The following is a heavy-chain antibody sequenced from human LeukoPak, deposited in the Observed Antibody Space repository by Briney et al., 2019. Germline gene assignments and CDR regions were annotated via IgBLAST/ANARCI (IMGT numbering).Heavy chain of an antibody. CDR1: GYSFTSYW. D-gene: IGHD2-15*01. J-gene: IGHJ3*02. Sequence: GESLKISCKGSGYSFTSYWIGWVRQMPGKGLEWMGIIYPGDSDTRYSPSFQGQVTISADKSISTAYLQWSSLKASDTAMCYCARHRAGGVVPDAFDIWGQGTMVTVSS. CDR2: IYPGDSDT. CDR3: ARHRAGGVVPDAFDI. V-gene: IGHV5-51*01.